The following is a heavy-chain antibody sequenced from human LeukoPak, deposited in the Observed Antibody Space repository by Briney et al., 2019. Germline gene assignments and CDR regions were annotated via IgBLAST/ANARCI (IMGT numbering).Heavy chain of an antibody. CDR2: IYYSGST. CDR1: GGSISSYY. V-gene: IGHV4-59*12. Sequence: SETLSLTCTVSGGSISSYYWSWIRQPPGKGLEWIGYIYYSGSTNYNPSLKSRVTISVDKSKNQFSLKLSSVTAADTAVYYCARGTYYDFWSGYPLDYWGQGTLVTVSS. CDR3: ARGTYYDFWSGYPLDY. J-gene: IGHJ4*02. D-gene: IGHD3-3*01.